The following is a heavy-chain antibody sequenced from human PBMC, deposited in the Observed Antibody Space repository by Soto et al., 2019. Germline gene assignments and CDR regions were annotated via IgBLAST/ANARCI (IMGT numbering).Heavy chain of an antibody. J-gene: IGHJ5*02. CDR1: GGSISSSSYY. D-gene: IGHD6-6*01. CDR2: IYYSGST. Sequence: TSETLSLTCTVSGGSISSSSYYWGWIRQPPGKGLEWIGSIYYSGSTYYNPSLKSRVTISVDTSKNQFSLKLSSVTAADTAVYYCARADEEFVPNWFDPWGQGTLVTVS. V-gene: IGHV4-39*01. CDR3: ARADEEFVPNWFDP.